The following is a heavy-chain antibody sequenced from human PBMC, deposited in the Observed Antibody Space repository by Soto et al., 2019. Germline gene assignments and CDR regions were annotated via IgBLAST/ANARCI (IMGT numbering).Heavy chain of an antibody. J-gene: IGHJ5*02. V-gene: IGHV4-30-2*01. CDR2: IYHSGST. CDR3: ARTTNYDNNWFDP. D-gene: IGHD3-9*01. Sequence: TLSLTCAVSGGSISSGGYSWSWIRQPPGKGLEWIGYIYHSGSTYYNPSLKSRVTISVDRSKNQFSLKLSSVTAADTAVYYCARTTNYDNNWFDPWGQGTLVTVSS. CDR1: GGSISSGGYS.